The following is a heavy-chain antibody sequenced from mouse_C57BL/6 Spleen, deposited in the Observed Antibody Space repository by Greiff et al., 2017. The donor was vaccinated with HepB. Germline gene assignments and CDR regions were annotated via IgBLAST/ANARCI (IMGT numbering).Heavy chain of an antibody. V-gene: IGHV1-18*01. J-gene: IGHJ1*03. CDR1: GYTFTDYK. CDR2: INPNNGGT. CDR3: ARDESDWYFDV. Sequence: VQLQQPGPELVKPGASVKISCKASGYTFTDYKMHWVKQSHGKSLEWIGDINPNNGGTIYNQKFKGKATLTVDKSSSTAYMELRSLTSEDTAVYYGARDESDWYFDVWGTGTTVTVSS.